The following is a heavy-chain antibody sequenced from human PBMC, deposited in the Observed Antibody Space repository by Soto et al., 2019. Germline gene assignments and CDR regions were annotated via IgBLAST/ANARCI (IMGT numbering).Heavy chain of an antibody. CDR1: GYIFTSYG. CDR3: AMVDVYVTPSPQDV. D-gene: IGHD3-16*01. V-gene: IGHV1-18*01. Sequence: QVQLVQSGAEVSNPGASVKVSCKTSGYIFTSYGIAWARQAPGQGLEWMGWINTYNGKTNYAQNLQGRVTLSTDTSTSTAYMELRSLRSNDTAIYYCAMVDVYVTPSPQDVWGQGTTVTVSS. J-gene: IGHJ6*02. CDR2: INTYNGKT.